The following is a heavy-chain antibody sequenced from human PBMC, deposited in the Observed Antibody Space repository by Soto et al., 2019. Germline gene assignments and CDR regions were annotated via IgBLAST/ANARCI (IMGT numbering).Heavy chain of an antibody. V-gene: IGHV4-34*01. Sequence: QVQLQQWGAGLLKPSETLSLTCAVYGGSFSGYYWSWIRQPPGKGLEWIREINHSGSTNYNPSLKSRVTISVDTSKNQFSLKLSSVTAADTAVYYCARGVAAAGTGWFDPWGQGTLVTVSS. J-gene: IGHJ5*02. CDR1: GGSFSGYY. D-gene: IGHD6-13*01. CDR2: INHSGST. CDR3: ARGVAAAGTGWFDP.